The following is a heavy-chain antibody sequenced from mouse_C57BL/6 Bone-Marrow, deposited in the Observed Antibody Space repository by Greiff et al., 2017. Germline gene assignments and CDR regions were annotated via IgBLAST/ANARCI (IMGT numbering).Heavy chain of an antibody. CDR1: GYTFSTYW. V-gene: IGHV1-9*01. D-gene: IGHD2-4*01. CDR2: IFTGSGGT. Sequence: VQLQESGAELMKPGASVKILCKATGYTFSTYWIEWVRQRPGHGLEWIGEIFTGSGGTNYIEKFKGKATFTADTSSNTAYMQLSNLTSEDSAVYYCANTMITRAYAMDYWGQGTSVTVSS. J-gene: IGHJ4*01. CDR3: ANTMITRAYAMDY.